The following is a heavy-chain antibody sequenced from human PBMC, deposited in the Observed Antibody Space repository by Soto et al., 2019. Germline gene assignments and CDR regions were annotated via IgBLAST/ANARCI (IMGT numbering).Heavy chain of an antibody. CDR3: ARGPYYDLIWNYYYMDV. V-gene: IGHV4-59*08. Sequence: QVQLQESGPGLVKPSETLSLSCSVSGGSISGHHWSWVRQTPGKGLEWIGYMYYSGSTNYNPSLKSRVTSSVDTSKNHFSLRPTSVTAADTAVHYCARGPYYDLIWNYYYMDVWGKGTTVTVSS. J-gene: IGHJ6*03. D-gene: IGHD3-16*01. CDR1: GGSISGHH. CDR2: MYYSGST.